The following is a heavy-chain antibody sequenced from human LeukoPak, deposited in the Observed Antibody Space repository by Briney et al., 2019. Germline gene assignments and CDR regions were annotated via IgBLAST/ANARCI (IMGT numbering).Heavy chain of an antibody. CDR3: ARLGDPASFSGYSSGWYGSFYFDY. D-gene: IGHD6-19*01. CDR2: IYYSGST. J-gene: IGHJ4*02. V-gene: IGHV4-39*01. CDR1: GGPIRSSSYY. Sequence: NPSETLSLTCTVPGGPIRSSSYYWGWIRQPPGKGLEWIGSIYYSGSTYYNPSLKSRVTISVDTSKNQFSLKLSSVTAADTAVYYCARLGDPASFSGYSSGWYGSFYFDYWGQGTLVTVSS.